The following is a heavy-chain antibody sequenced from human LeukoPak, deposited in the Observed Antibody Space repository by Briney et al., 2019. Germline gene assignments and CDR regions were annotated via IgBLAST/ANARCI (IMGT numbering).Heavy chain of an antibody. CDR1: GFTFSRFW. CDR3: ARYGNIVAAGTFDY. CDR2: VKEDGSEK. J-gene: IGHJ4*02. V-gene: IGHV3-7*04. Sequence: PGGSLRLSCAASGFTFSRFWMSWVRQAPGKGLEWVANVKEDGSEKYYVDSVKGRFTISRDNAKNSLYLQMNSLRAEDTAVYYCARYGNIVAAGTFDYWGQGTLVTVSS. D-gene: IGHD6-13*01.